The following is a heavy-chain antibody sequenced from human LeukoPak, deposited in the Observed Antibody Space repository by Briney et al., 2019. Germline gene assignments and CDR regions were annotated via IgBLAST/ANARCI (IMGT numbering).Heavy chain of an antibody. V-gene: IGHV1-69*02. J-gene: IGHJ4*02. CDR3: ARVPGRDGYNFFS. Sequence: PSVKVSCKASGGTFSSYTISWVRQAPGQGLEWMGRIIPILGIANYAQKFQGRVTITADKSTSTAYMELSSLRSEDTAVYYCARVPGRDGYNFFSWGQGTLVTVSS. D-gene: IGHD5-24*01. CDR2: IIPILGIA. CDR1: GGTFSSYT.